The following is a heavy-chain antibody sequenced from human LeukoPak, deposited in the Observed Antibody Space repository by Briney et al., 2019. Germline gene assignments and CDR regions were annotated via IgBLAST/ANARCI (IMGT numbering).Heavy chain of an antibody. CDR1: GYSFTSYW. D-gene: IGHD2-15*01. CDR3: ARYCSGGSCYPQGAVDY. Sequence: GESLKISCKGSGYSFTSYWIGWVRQMPGKGLEWMGIIYPGDSDTRYSPSFQGQVTISADKSISTAYLQWSSLKASDTAKYYCARYCSGGSCYPQGAVDYWGQGTLVTVSS. J-gene: IGHJ4*02. V-gene: IGHV5-51*01. CDR2: IYPGDSDT.